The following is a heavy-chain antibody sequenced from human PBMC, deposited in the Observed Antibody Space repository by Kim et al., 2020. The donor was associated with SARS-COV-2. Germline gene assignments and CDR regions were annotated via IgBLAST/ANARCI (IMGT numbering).Heavy chain of an antibody. CDR1: GFTFSSYS. D-gene: IGHD6-19*01. CDR3: ARDTAVAGSELEGTFYY. CDR2: ISSSSSYI. V-gene: IGHV3-21*01. Sequence: GGSLRLSCAASGFTFSSYSMNWVRQAPGKGLEWVSSISSSSSYIYYADSVKGRFTISRDNAKNSLYLQMNSLRAEDTAVYYCARDTAVAGSELEGTFYYWGQRTLVTVSS. J-gene: IGHJ4*02.